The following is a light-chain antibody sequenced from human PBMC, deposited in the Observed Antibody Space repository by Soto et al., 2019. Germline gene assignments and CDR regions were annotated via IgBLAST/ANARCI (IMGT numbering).Light chain of an antibody. J-gene: IGKJ1*01. CDR3: QQYNSFPAT. CDR2: DAS. CDR1: QSLGNW. V-gene: IGKV1-5*01. Sequence: DIQMTQSPSTLSASVGDRVTITCRASQSLGNWLAWYQQKPGKAPELLIHDASSLENGVSSRFSGSGSGTEFTLTISSLQPDDFATYICQQYNSFPATFGQGTRV.